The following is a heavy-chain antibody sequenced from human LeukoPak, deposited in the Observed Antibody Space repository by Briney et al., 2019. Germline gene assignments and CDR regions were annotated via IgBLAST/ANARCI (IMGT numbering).Heavy chain of an antibody. D-gene: IGHD5-18*01. CDR3: AKDRLGYTYGYIDY. CDR2: ITWDGSVT. Sequence: GGSLRLSCAVSGFTFHDYAIHWVRQAPGKGLEWLSLITWDGSVTHYADSVKGRFTVSRDNGRNSLYLQMSSLGPEDTALYYCAKDRLGYTYGYIDYWGQGTLVTVSS. V-gene: IGHV3-43D*03. CDR1: GFTFHDYA. J-gene: IGHJ4*02.